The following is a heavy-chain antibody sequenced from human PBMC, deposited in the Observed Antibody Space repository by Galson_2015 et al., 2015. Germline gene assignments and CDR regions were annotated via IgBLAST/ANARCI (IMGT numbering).Heavy chain of an antibody. CDR2: MNPNSGNT. D-gene: IGHD3-3*01. J-gene: IGHJ6*03. CDR3: ARGPSYDFWSGWWENYYYYYYMDV. V-gene: IGHV1-8*01. CDR1: GYTFTSYD. Sequence: SVKVSCKASGYTFTSYDINWVRQATGQGLEWMGWMNPNSGNTGYAQKFQGRVTMTRNTSISTAYMELSSLRSEDTAVYYCARGPSYDFWSGWWENYYYYYYMDVWGKGTTVTVSS.